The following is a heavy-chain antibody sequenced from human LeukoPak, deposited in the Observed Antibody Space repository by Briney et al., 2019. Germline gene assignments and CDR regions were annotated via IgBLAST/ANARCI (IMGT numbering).Heavy chain of an antibody. Sequence: SETLSLTCTVSGGSISSSSYYWGWLRQPPGKGLEWIGSIYYSGSTYYNPSLKSRVTVSVDTSKNQFSLKLSSVTAADTAVYYCARHTPGIVVVITTAGFDYWGQGTLVTVSS. CDR1: GGSISSSSYY. J-gene: IGHJ4*02. D-gene: IGHD3-22*01. CDR3: ARHTPGIVVVITTAGFDY. V-gene: IGHV4-39*01. CDR2: IYYSGST.